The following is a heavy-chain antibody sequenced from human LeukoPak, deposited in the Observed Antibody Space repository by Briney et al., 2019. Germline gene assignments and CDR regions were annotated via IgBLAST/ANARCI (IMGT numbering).Heavy chain of an antibody. J-gene: IGHJ4*02. Sequence: PGGPLRHSCAASGFTFGSYAMHWVRQAPGKGLEWVSVISYDGSNKYDADSVKGRFTISRDNSKNTLYLQMNSLRAEDTAVYYCAKDREDCSGGSCYFGPFDYWGQGALVTVSS. CDR1: GFTFGSYA. V-gene: IGHV3-30*18. CDR2: ISYDGSNK. CDR3: AKDREDCSGGSCYFGPFDY. D-gene: IGHD2-15*01.